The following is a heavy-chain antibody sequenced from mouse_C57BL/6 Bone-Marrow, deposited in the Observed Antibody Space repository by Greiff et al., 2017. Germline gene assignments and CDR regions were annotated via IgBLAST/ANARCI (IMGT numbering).Heavy chain of an antibody. CDR1: GFTFSNYW. Sequence: EVMLVESGGGLVQPGGSMKLSCVASGFTFSNYWMNWVRQSPEKGLEWVAQIRLKSDNYATHYAESVKGRFTISRDDSKSSVYLQMNNLRAEDTGIYNCTELWVRPLYYYAIDYWGQRTSHTPSS. D-gene: IGHD2-14*01. CDR2: IRLKSDNYAT. J-gene: IGHJ4*01. CDR3: TELWVRPLYYYAIDY. V-gene: IGHV6-3*01.